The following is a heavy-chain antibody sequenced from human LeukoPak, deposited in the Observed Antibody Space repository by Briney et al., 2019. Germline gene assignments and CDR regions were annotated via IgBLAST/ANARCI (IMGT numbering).Heavy chain of an antibody. D-gene: IGHD3-10*01. Sequence: GASVKVSCKASGGTFSSYAISWVRQATGQGLEWMGRIIPILGIANYAQKFQGRVTITADKSTSTAYMELSSLRSEDTAVYYCAERITMVRGANFSDYWGQGTLVTVSS. CDR2: IIPILGIA. V-gene: IGHV1-69*04. J-gene: IGHJ4*02. CDR1: GGTFSSYA. CDR3: AERITMVRGANFSDY.